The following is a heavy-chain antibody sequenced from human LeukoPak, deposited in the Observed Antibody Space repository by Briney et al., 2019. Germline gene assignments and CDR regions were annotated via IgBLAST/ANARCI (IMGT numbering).Heavy chain of an antibody. V-gene: IGHV5-10-1*01. CDR2: IGPSDSYT. Sequence: GESLRISCKGSGYSFTSYWISWVRQIPGQGLEGMGRIGPSDSYTNYSPSFQGHVTISADKSISTAYLQWSSLKASDTAMSYCAKNVYILSGYHDAWGQGTLVTVSS. D-gene: IGHD3-9*01. CDR1: GYSFTSYW. CDR3: AKNVYILSGYHDA. J-gene: IGHJ5*02.